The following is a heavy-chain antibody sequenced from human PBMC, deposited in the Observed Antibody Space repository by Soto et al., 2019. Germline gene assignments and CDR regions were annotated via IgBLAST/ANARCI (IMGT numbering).Heavy chain of an antibody. D-gene: IGHD3-10*01. V-gene: IGHV4-59*08. CDR1: GGSINSYY. CDR3: ARHNYGSGSYYFDY. Sequence: SETLSLTCTVSGGSINSYYWSWIRQPPGKGLEWIGYISYSGSTNYNPSLKSRVTISVDTSKNQFSLKLSSVTAADTAVFYCARHNYGSGSYYFDYWGQGTLVTVSS. J-gene: IGHJ4*02. CDR2: ISYSGST.